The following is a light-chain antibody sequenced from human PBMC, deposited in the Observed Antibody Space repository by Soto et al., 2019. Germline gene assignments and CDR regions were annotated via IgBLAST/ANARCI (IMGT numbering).Light chain of an antibody. V-gene: IGKV3-11*01. Sequence: PGERATLSCRASQRISSHLAWYQQKPGRAPRLHIYDASNRATGIPAKFSGSGSETDFTLTISSLEPEDFAVYYCQQRNTWPFTFGEGTKVEIK. J-gene: IGKJ4*01. CDR3: QQRNTWPFT. CDR1: QRISSH. CDR2: DAS.